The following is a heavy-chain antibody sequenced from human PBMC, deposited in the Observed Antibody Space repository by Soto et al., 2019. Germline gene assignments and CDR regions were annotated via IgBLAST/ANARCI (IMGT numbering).Heavy chain of an antibody. CDR3: ARGKLPMGHYGLDV. CDR1: GLAFSSYD. J-gene: IGHJ6*02. D-gene: IGHD6-6*01. Sequence: GGSLRLSGAASGLAFSSYDMHWVRQATGKGLEWGSAIGTGGDTYYPGSLKGRSTIPTENAKNSFSLQVTSLRAADRAVYYCARGKLPMGHYGLDVWGQGPTVTVSS. CDR2: IGTGGDT. V-gene: IGHV3-13*01.